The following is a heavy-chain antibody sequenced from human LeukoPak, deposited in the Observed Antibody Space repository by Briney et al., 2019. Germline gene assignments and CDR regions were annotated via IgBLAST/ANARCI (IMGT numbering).Heavy chain of an antibody. J-gene: IGHJ4*02. D-gene: IGHD3-22*01. Sequence: PGGSLRLSCTASGFTFGDYALTWVRQAPGKGLEWLGLIRSKTYGGTTELAASVEGRFTISRDDSKSIAYLQMNSLKTEDTAVYYCTRSEYTYYYDGSGYLIDYWGQGTLVTVSS. V-gene: IGHV3-49*04. CDR1: GFTFGDYA. CDR2: IRSKTYGGTT. CDR3: TRSEYTYYYDGSGYLIDY.